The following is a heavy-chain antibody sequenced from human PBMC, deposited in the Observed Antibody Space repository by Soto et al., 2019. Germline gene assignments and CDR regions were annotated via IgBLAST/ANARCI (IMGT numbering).Heavy chain of an antibody. V-gene: IGHV6-1*01. CDR1: GDSVSDNSAA. D-gene: IGHD3-16*01. CDR2: TYYRSKWYN. CDR3: AREFPYYVSSDSYLDY. Sequence: SQTLSLTCVISGDSVSDNSAAWNWIRQSPSRGLEWLGRTYYRSKWYNDYAVSVKSRITVTPDTSKNQFSLHLNSVTPEDTAVYYXAREFPYYVSSDSYLDYWGQGALVTVSS. J-gene: IGHJ4*02.